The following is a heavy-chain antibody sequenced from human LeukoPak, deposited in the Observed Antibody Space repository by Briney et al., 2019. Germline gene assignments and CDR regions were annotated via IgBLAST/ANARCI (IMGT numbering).Heavy chain of an antibody. Sequence: GGSLRLSCAGAGFIFSSYSMNWVRQAPGKGLEWVSSISSSSSYIYYADSVKGRFTISRDNAKNSLYLQMNSLRAEDTAVYYCARDLKVVSMPFDYWGQGTLVTVSS. J-gene: IGHJ4*02. V-gene: IGHV3-21*01. CDR3: ARDLKVVSMPFDY. CDR2: ISSSSSYI. D-gene: IGHD2/OR15-2a*01. CDR1: GFIFSSYS.